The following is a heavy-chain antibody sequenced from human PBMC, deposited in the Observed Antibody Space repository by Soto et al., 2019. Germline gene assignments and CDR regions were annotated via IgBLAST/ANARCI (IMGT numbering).Heavy chain of an antibody. CDR3: AKDRRPNYYYGMDV. Sequence: QVQLVESGGGVVQPGRSLRLSCAASGFTFSSYGMHWVRQAPGKGLEWVAVISYDGSNKYYADSVKRRFTISRDNSKNSLYLQMNSPRAEDTAVYYCAKDRRPNYYYGMDVWGQGTTVTVSS. J-gene: IGHJ6*02. D-gene: IGHD6-25*01. CDR1: GFTFSSYG. V-gene: IGHV3-30*18. CDR2: ISYDGSNK.